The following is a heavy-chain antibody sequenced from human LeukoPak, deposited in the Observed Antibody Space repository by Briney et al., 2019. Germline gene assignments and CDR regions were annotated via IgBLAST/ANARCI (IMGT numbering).Heavy chain of an antibody. CDR1: GFTFSSYG. CDR3: AKAGGGDSSGLDAFDI. D-gene: IGHD3-22*01. Sequence: GGSLRLSCAASGFTFSSYGMHWVRQAPGKGLEWVAVISYGGSNKYYADSVKGRFTISRDNSKNTLYLQMNSLRAEDTAVYYCAKAGGGDSSGLDAFDIWGQGTMVTVSS. V-gene: IGHV3-30*18. CDR2: ISYGGSNK. J-gene: IGHJ3*02.